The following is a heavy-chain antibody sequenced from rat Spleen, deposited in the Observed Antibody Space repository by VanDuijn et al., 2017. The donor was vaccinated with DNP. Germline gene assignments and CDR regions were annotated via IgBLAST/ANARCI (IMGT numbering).Heavy chain of an antibody. CDR1: GFIFSDYG. CDR2: ISSGSGSI. J-gene: IGHJ1*01. Sequence: EVQLVESGGRLVQPGNSLKLSCAASGFIFSDYGMAWVRQAPTKGLEWVTSISSGSGSIYYRDSVKGRFTISRDNVKNTQFLQMDSLRSEDTATYYCARLKAPYWYFDFWGPGTMVTVSS. V-gene: IGHV5S13*01. CDR3: ARLKAPYWYFDF.